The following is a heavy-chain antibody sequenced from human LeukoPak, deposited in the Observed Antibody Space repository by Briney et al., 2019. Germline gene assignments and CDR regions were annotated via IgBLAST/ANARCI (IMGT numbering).Heavy chain of an antibody. Sequence: PSETLSLTCTVSGDSISIDYWTCIRQPPRQGLECIGYISHNGTSSYNPSLQSRVTISVDTSNNQSSLKLNSVTAADTAVYYCARHGGYSSPLGVWGQGTTVTVSS. CDR1: GDSISIDY. CDR3: ARHGGYSSPLGV. CDR2: ISHNGTS. J-gene: IGHJ6*02. D-gene: IGHD6-13*01. V-gene: IGHV4-59*08.